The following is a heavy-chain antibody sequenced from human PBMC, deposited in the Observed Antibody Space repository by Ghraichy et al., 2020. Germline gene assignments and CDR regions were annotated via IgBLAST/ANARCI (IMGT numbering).Heavy chain of an antibody. CDR3: GAGGAQLSYYYYGMDV. CDR1: GYTFTGYY. V-gene: IGHV1-2*02. Sequence: ASVKVSCKASGYTFTGYYMHWVRQAPGQGLEWMGWINPNSGGTNYAQKFQGRVTMTRDTSISTAYMELSRLRSDDTAVYYCGAGGAQLSYYYYGMDVWGQGTTVTVSS. J-gene: IGHJ6*02. D-gene: IGHD1-1*01. CDR2: INPNSGGT.